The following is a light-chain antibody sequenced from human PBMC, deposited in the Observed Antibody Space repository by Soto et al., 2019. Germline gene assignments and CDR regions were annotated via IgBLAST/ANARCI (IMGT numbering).Light chain of an antibody. CDR1: QGISNY. CDR3: QKYNSAPWT. V-gene: IGKV1-27*01. J-gene: IGKJ1*01. CDR2: AAS. Sequence: DIQMTQSPSSLSACVGDRVTITCRASQGISNYLAWYQQKPGKVPKLLIYAASTLQSGVRSRFSGSGSGTDFTLTISSLQPEDVATYYCQKYNSAPWTFGQGTEVEIK.